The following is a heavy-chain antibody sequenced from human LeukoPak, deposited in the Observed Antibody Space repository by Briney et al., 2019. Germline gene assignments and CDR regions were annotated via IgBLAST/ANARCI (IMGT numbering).Heavy chain of an antibody. Sequence: VASVKVSCKASGYTFSSYAMNWVRQAPGQGLEWMGWINTNTGNPTYAQGFTGRFVFSLDTSVSTAYLQISSLKAEDTAVYYCARVCNEGRVVGGHRGSPVVFDPWGQGTLVTVSS. CDR3: ARVCNEGRVVGGHRGSPVVFDP. D-gene: IGHD2/OR15-2a*01. J-gene: IGHJ5*02. CDR1: GYTFSSYA. CDR2: INTNTGNP. V-gene: IGHV7-4-1*02.